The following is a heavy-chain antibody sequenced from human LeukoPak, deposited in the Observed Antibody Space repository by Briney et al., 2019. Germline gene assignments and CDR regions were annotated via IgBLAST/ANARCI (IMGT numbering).Heavy chain of an antibody. D-gene: IGHD6-13*01. CDR2: IKYDGSEK. V-gene: IGHV3-7*01. CDR1: GFTLSSYW. J-gene: IGHJ4*02. Sequence: GGSLRLSCAASGFTLSSYWMSWVRQAPGKGLEWVANIKYDGSEKDYVDSVKGRFTISRDNAKNSLYLQMNSLRAEDTAVYHCARDIAPAGLFFDYWGQGTLVTVSS. CDR3: ARDIAPAGLFFDY.